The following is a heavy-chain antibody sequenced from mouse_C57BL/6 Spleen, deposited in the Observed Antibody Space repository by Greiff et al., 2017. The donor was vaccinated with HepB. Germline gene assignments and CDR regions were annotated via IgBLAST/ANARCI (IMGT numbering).Heavy chain of an antibody. CDR2: ISSGSSTI. D-gene: IGHD1-1*01. CDR3: ARLIYYYGSSSYYAMDY. J-gene: IGHJ4*01. CDR1: GFTFSDYG. Sequence: EVKLVESGGGLVKPGGSLKLSCAASGFTFSDYGMHWVRQAPEKGLEWVAYISSGSSTIYYADTVKGRITISRDNAKNTLFLQMTSLRSEDTAMYCCARLIYYYGSSSYYAMDYWGQGTSVTVSS. V-gene: IGHV5-17*01.